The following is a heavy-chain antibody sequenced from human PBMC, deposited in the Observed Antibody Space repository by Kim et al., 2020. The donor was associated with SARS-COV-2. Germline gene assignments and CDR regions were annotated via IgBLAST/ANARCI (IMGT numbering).Heavy chain of an antibody. J-gene: IGHJ4*02. CDR3: ARERYYYDSSGYYFY. CDR1: GGSFSGYY. D-gene: IGHD3-22*01. CDR2: INHSGST. V-gene: IGHV4-34*01. Sequence: SETLSLTCAVYGGSFSGYYWSWIRQPPGKGLEWIGEINHSGSTNYNPSLKSRVTISVDTSKNQFSLKLSSVTAADTAVYYCARERYYYDSSGYYFYWGQGTLVTVSS.